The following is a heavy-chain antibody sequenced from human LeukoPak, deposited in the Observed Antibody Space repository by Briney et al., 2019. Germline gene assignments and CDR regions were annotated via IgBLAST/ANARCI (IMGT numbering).Heavy chain of an antibody. CDR2: ISSSSSYI. Sequence: KTGGSLRLSCAASGFTFSSYEMNWVRQAPGKGLEWVSYISSSSSYIYYADSVKGRFTISRDNAKNSLYLQMNSLRAEDTAVYYCASALGSSSWFDYWGQGTLVTVSS. V-gene: IGHV3-21*05. D-gene: IGHD6-13*01. CDR3: ASALGSSSWFDY. J-gene: IGHJ4*02. CDR1: GFTFSSYE.